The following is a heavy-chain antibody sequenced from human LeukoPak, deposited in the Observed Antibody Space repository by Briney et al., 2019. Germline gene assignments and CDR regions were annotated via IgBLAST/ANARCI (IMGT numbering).Heavy chain of an antibody. CDR2: IKQDGSER. V-gene: IGHV3-7*01. D-gene: IGHD3-22*01. CDR1: GFTFSSYW. CDR3: AKSGGPGGYWFVGGPFDY. Sequence: PGESLRLSCAASGFTFSSYWMSWVRQAPGKGLEWVANIKQDGSERYYVDSVKGRFTISRDNAKNSLYLQMNSLRAEDTAVYFCAKSGGPGGYWFVGGPFDYWGQGTLVTVSS. J-gene: IGHJ4*02.